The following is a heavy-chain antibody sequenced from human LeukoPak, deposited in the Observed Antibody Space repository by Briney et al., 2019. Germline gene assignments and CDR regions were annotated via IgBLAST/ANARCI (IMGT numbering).Heavy chain of an antibody. CDR2: IYTSGST. J-gene: IGHJ5*02. CDR3: ARCSSTSSGWFDP. V-gene: IGHV4-4*09. D-gene: IGHD2-2*01. Sequence: SETLSLTCTVSGGSISSYYWSWIRQPPGKGLEWIGYIYTSGSTNYNPSLKSRVTISVDTSKNQFSLKLSSVTAADTVVYYCARCSSTSSGWFDPWGQGTLVTVSS. CDR1: GGSISSYY.